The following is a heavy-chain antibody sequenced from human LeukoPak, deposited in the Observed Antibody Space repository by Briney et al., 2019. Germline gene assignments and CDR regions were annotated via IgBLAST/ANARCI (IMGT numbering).Heavy chain of an antibody. V-gene: IGHV4-59*01. CDR1: GDSISSYY. CDR3: ARSDTSGWYRGYFQE. CDR2: IYSSGST. J-gene: IGHJ1*01. Sequence: PSETLSLTCTVSGDSISSYYWSWIPQPPGKGLEGIGYIYSSGSTNYNPSLKSRVTISADTSNNQISLSLTSVTTADTAVYYCARSDTSGWYRGYFQEWGQGTPVTVSS. D-gene: IGHD6-19*01.